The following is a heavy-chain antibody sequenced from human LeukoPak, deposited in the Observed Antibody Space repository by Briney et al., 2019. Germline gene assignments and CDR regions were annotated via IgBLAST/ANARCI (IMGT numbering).Heavy chain of an antibody. Sequence: PGGSLRLSCAASGFSFSTYAMSWVRQIPGKGLEWVSAISGSDPGTYYADSVKGRFTISRDNSKNTLYLQMNSLRAEDTAVYYCAKDSVLWFGELWGQGTLVTVSS. CDR2: ISGSDPGT. J-gene: IGHJ4*02. V-gene: IGHV3-23*01. D-gene: IGHD3-10*01. CDR1: GFSFSTYA. CDR3: AKDSVLWFGEL.